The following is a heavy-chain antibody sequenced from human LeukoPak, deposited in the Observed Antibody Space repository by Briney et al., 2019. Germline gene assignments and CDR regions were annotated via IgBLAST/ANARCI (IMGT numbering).Heavy chain of an antibody. Sequence: ASVKVSCKASGYTFTGYYMHWVRQAPGQGLEWMGWINPSSGGANYAQKFQGRVTMTSDTSISTAYMELTRLRSDDTAVYYCARGYGSGSRYGMDAWGQGTTVTVSS. CDR1: GYTFTGYY. CDR3: ARGYGSGSRYGMDA. J-gene: IGHJ6*02. D-gene: IGHD3-10*01. CDR2: INPSSGGA. V-gene: IGHV1-2*02.